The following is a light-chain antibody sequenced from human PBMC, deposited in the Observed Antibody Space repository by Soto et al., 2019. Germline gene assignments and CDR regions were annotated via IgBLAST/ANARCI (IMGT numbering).Light chain of an antibody. CDR2: DVS. CDR1: SSDVGAYHY. CDR3: SSYTSSRSLI. Sequence: QSALTQPASVSGSPGQSITISCTGTSSDVGAYHYVSWYQQNPGNAPKLMIYDVSYRPSGVSNRFSGSKSGNTAPLTISGLQAEDEADYYCSSYTSSRSLIFGGGTKLTVL. J-gene: IGLJ2*01. V-gene: IGLV2-14*01.